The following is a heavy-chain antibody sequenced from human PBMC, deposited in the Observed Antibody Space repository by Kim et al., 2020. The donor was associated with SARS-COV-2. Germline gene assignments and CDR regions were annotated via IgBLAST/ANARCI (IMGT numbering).Heavy chain of an antibody. D-gene: IGHD1-20*01. Sequence: SVKVSCKASGGTFSSYAISWVRQAPGQGLEWMGGIIPIFGTANYAQKFQGRVTITADESTSTAYMELSSLRSEDTAVYYCARERSGNWNGAFDIWGQGTMVTVSS. J-gene: IGHJ3*02. CDR3: ARERSGNWNGAFDI. CDR1: GGTFSSYA. CDR2: IIPIFGTA. V-gene: IGHV1-69*13.